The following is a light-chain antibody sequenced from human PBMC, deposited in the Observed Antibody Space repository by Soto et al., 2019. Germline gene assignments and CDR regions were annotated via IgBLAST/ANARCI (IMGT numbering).Light chain of an antibody. J-gene: IGKJ1*01. CDR1: QSISSW. CDR2: AES. V-gene: IGKV1-27*01. Sequence: DIQLTQSPSFLSSSLGDSVTITCRASQSISSWLAWYQQKPGKAPKLLMYAESTLQSGVPYRLSGSGSGTDLNLTISSLQPEDVATYYCQKYNSAPWTFGQGTKVDIK. CDR3: QKYNSAPWT.